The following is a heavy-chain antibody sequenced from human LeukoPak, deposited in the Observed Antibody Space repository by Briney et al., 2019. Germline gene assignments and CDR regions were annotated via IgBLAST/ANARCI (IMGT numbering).Heavy chain of an antibody. Sequence: SGTLSLTCAVSGGSISSSNWWSWVRQPPGKGLEWIGEIYHSGSTNYNPSLKGRVTISVDKSKNQFSLKLSSVTAADTAVYYCARDLRYSSSWYGGPNWFDPWGQGTLVTVSS. CDR2: IYHSGST. CDR3: ARDLRYSSSWYGGPNWFDP. J-gene: IGHJ5*02. D-gene: IGHD6-13*01. CDR1: GGSISSSNW. V-gene: IGHV4-4*02.